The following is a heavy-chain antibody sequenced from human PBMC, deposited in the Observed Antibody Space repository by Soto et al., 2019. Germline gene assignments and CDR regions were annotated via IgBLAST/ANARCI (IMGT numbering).Heavy chain of an antibody. Sequence: SETLSLTCTVSGGSISSSSYYWGWIRQPPGKGLKWIGSIYYSGSTYYNPSLKSQVTISVDTSKNQFSLKLSSVTAADTAVYYCARVYAYYFDSWGEGTLVTVSS. D-gene: IGHD2-8*01. CDR3: ARVYAYYFDS. J-gene: IGHJ4*02. CDR1: GGSISSSSYY. V-gene: IGHV4-39*01. CDR2: IYYSGST.